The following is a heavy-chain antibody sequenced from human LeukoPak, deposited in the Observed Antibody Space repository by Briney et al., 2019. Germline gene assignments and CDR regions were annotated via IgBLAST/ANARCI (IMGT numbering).Heavy chain of an antibody. CDR1: GGSIRSYY. Sequence: SETLSLTCTVSGGSIRSYYWSWIRQPPGRGLEWIGYLYYSGSTNYNPSLKSRVTISVDTSKNQFSLKLTSVTAAETAVYYCARHSGIYGEFDSWGQGTLVTVSS. CDR3: ARHSGIYGEFDS. CDR2: LYYSGST. J-gene: IGHJ4*02. V-gene: IGHV4-59*08. D-gene: IGHD1-20*01.